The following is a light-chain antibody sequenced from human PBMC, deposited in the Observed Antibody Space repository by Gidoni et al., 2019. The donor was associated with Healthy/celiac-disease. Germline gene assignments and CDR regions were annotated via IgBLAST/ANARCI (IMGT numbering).Light chain of an antibody. J-gene: IGKJ4*01. CDR1: QSLLHSNGYNY. CDR3: MQALQTLLT. CDR2: LVS. V-gene: IGKV2-28*01. Sequence: DIVMTQSPLSLPVTPGEPASISCRSSQSLLHSNGYNYLDWYLQKPGQSPQLLIYLVSHRASGVPDRFSGSGSGTDFTLKISRVEAEDVGVYYCMQALQTLLTFGGGTKVEIK.